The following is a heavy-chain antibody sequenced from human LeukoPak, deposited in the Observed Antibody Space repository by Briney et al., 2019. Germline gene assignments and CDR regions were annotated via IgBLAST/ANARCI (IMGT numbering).Heavy chain of an antibody. CDR1: GGSISSGDYY. J-gene: IGHJ6*03. D-gene: IGHD2-2*02. CDR2: IYYSGST. V-gene: IGHV4-30-4*08. Sequence: PSETLSLTCTVSGGSISSGDYYWSWIRQPPGKGLEWIGYIYYSGSTYYNPSLKSRVTISVDTSKNQFSLKLSSVTAADTAVYYCARYRVVVVPAAITSNYYYYYYMDVWGKGTTVTASS. CDR3: ARYRVVVVPAAITSNYYYYYYMDV.